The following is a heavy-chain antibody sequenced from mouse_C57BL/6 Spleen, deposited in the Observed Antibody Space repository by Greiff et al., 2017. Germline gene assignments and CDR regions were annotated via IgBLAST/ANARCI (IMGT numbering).Heavy chain of an antibody. CDR2: IYPGDGDT. V-gene: IGHV1-82*01. D-gene: IGHD1-1*01. CDR3: ARKESYYYGSSYEYFDV. CDR1: GYAFSSSW. Sequence: VQLQESGPELVKPGASVKISCKASGYAFSSSWMNWVKQRPGKGLEWIGRIYPGDGDTNYNGKFKGKATLTADKSSSTAYMQLSSLTSEDSAVYFCARKESYYYGSSYEYFDVWGTGTTVTVSS. J-gene: IGHJ1*03.